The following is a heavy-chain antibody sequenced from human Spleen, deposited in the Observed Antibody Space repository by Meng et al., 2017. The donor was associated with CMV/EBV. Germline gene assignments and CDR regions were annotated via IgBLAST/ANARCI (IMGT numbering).Heavy chain of an antibody. J-gene: IGHJ3*02. CDR2: IGGSGGST. CDR3: AKGYREYQLLEDAFDI. CDR1: GFTFSSYA. D-gene: IGHD2-2*01. V-gene: IGHV3-23*01. Sequence: GGSLRLSCAASGFTFSSYAMIWVRQAPGKGLDWVSAIGGSGGSTYYADSVKGRFTISGDNSKNTLYLQMNSLRADDTAVYYCAKGYREYQLLEDAFDIWGQGTMVTVS.